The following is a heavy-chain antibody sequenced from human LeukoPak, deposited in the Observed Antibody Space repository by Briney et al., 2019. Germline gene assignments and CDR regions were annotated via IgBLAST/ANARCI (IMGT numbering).Heavy chain of an antibody. J-gene: IGHJ4*02. CDR3: ARDFGSGGQLAYYFDY. V-gene: IGHV3-30*04. CDR2: ISYDGSNK. D-gene: IGHD3-10*01. Sequence: PGGSLRLSCAASGFTFSSYAMHWVRQAPGKGLEWVAVISYDGSNKYYADSVKGRFTISRDNSKNTLYLQMNSLRAEDTAVYYCARDFGSGGQLAYYFDYWGQGTLVTVSS. CDR1: GFTFSSYA.